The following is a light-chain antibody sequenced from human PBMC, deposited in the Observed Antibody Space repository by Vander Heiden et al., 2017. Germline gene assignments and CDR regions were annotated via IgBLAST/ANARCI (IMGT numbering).Light chain of an antibody. J-gene: IGLJ1*01. CDR2: DVS. V-gene: IGLV2-14*03. CDR3: SSYTSSSTYV. Sequence: QSALTQPASVSGSPGQSITSSCTRTSSDVGGYNYVSWYQQHPGKAPKLMIYDVSNRPSGVSTRFSGSKSGNTASLTISGLQAEDEADYYCSSYTSSSTYVFGTGTKVTVL. CDR1: SSDVGGYNY.